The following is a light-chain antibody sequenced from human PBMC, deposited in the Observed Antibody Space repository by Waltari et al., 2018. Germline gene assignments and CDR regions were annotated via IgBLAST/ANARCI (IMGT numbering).Light chain of an antibody. V-gene: IGKV1-33*01. J-gene: IGKJ5*01. CDR2: DAS. Sequence: DIQMTQSPSSLSASVGDRVTIPCQASQDIRNYLNWYQQKPGQAPKLLIYDASNLETGVPSRFSGSGSGTDFTFTISSLQPEDIATYYCQQYDNLPFTFGQGTRLEIK. CDR3: QQYDNLPFT. CDR1: QDIRNY.